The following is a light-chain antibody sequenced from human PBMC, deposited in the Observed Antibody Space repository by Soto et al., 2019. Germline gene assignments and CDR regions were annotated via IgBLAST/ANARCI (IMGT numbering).Light chain of an antibody. Sequence: EIVMTQSPATLSVSPGERATLSCRAGQRVSINLACYQQKPAQTPKLLIYVASTRATGIPARFSGSGSGTEFTLTISSLQSEDFAVYYCQQYNVWPLTFGGGTKVEFK. V-gene: IGKV3-15*01. CDR2: VAS. CDR1: QRVSIN. J-gene: IGKJ4*01. CDR3: QQYNVWPLT.